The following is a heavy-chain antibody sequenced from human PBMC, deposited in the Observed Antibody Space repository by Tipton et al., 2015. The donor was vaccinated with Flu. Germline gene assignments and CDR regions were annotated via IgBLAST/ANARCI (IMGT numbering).Heavy chain of an antibody. CDR2: IYRTGST. Sequence: TLSLTCTVSGYFINSGYYWGWIRQSPGEGLQWIASIYRTGSTYYNPSLKSRVTMSVDTTKNQFSLKLSSVTAADTAVYYCQFKWGTSVIWGQGTMVTVSS. D-gene: IGHD3-16*01. CDR3: QFKWGTSVI. CDR1: GYFINSGYY. V-gene: IGHV4-38-2*02. J-gene: IGHJ3*02.